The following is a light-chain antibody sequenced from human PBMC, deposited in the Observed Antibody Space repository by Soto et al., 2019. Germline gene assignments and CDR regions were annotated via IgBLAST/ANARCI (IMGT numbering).Light chain of an antibody. CDR1: QIVSSY. Sequence: EIVLTQSPATLSLSPGERATLSFRASQIVSSYLAWYQQKPGQAPRLLIYDASNRATGIPARFSGSGSGTDSTLTISRLEPENFAVYYCQQYGSSPKTFGQGTKVDI. CDR2: DAS. CDR3: QQYGSSPKT. V-gene: IGKV3-20*01. J-gene: IGKJ1*01.